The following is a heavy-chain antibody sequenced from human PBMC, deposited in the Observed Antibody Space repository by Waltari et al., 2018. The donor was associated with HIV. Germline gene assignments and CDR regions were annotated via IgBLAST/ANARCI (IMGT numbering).Heavy chain of an antibody. CDR1: GGSISSGGYY. Sequence: QVQLQESGPGLVKPSQTLSLTCTVSGGSISSGGYYWSWIRQHPGKGLEWIGYIYYSGSTYYNPSLKSRITISVYTSKNQFSLKLSSVTAADTAVYYCARAPTISGLLSDYYYAMDVWGQGTTVTVSS. V-gene: IGHV4-31*03. J-gene: IGHJ6*02. CDR3: ARAPTISGLLSDYYYAMDV. CDR2: IYYSGST. D-gene: IGHD3-22*01.